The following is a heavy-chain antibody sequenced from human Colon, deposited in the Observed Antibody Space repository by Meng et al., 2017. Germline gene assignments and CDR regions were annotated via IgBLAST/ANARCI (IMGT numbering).Heavy chain of an antibody. CDR3: ARGRGSYSSIDF. V-gene: IGHV4-61*03. J-gene: IGHJ4*02. D-gene: IGHD1-26*01. CDR2: VYYTGSA. CDR1: CCSVSSPRYY. Sequence: QVRLQVSGARLVMPSETLSLSCSLSCCSVSSPRYYWSWIRQTPWKGLEWIGYVYYTGSANYSPSLKSRVTISVDTSKNHFYLNLTAVTSADTAVYYCARGRGSYSSIDFWGQGTLVTVSS.